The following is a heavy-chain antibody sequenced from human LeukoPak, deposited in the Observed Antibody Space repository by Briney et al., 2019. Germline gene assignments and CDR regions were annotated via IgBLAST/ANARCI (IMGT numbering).Heavy chain of an antibody. CDR1: GGTSSSYA. CDR3: ARSRASERYFDS. Sequence: ASVKVSCKASGGTSSSYAISWVRQAPGQGLEWMGWINPNSGNTGYAQKFQGRVTMTRNTSISIAYLELSNLRSEDTAVYYCARSRASERYFDSWGQGTLVTVSS. CDR2: INPNSGNT. V-gene: IGHV1-8*02. D-gene: IGHD2-2*01. J-gene: IGHJ4*02.